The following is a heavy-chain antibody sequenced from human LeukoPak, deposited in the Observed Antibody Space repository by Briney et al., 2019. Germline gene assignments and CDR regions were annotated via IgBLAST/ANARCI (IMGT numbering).Heavy chain of an antibody. Sequence: ASVKVSCTVSGYTLTELSMHLVRQAPGKGLEWMGGFDPEDGETIYAQKFQGRVTMTEDTSTDTAYMELSSVRSEDTAVYYCATDSPDSRDAFDIWGQGTMVTVSS. J-gene: IGHJ3*02. CDR1: GYTLTELS. V-gene: IGHV1-24*01. CDR2: FDPEDGET. D-gene: IGHD1-14*01. CDR3: ATDSPDSRDAFDI.